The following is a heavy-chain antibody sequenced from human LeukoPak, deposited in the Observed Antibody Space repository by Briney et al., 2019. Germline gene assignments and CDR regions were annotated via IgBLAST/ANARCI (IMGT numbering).Heavy chain of an antibody. CDR1: GFTFSSYG. V-gene: IGHV3-73*01. D-gene: IGHD3-10*01. Sequence: HPGGSLRLSCAASGFTFSSYGMHWVRQAPGKGLEWVGRIRSTANGYATAYAASVKGRFTISRDDPKNTAYLQMDSLKTEDTAVYYCTGNYYGSGSYADFDYWGQGTLVTVSS. J-gene: IGHJ4*02. CDR3: TGNYYGSGSYADFDY. CDR2: IRSTANGYAT.